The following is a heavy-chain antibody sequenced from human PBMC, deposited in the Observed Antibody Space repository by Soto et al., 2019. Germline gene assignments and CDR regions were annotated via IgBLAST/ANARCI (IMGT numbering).Heavy chain of an antibody. V-gene: IGHV3-23*01. CDR1: GFTFSSYA. CDR3: AKGPYCSSTRCYVGQIWGTYYYMDV. D-gene: IGHD2-2*01. CDR2: ISGSGGST. Sequence: GGSLRLSCAASGFTFSSYAMSWVRQAPGKGLEWVSAISGSGGSTYYADSVKGRLTISRDNSKNTLYLQMNSLRAEDTAVYYCAKGPYCSSTRCYVGQIWGTYYYMDVWGKGTTVTVSS. J-gene: IGHJ6*03.